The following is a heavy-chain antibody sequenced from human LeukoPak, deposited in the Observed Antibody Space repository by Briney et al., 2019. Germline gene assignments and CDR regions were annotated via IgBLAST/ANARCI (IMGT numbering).Heavy chain of an antibody. CDR2: IIPIFGTA. D-gene: IGHD3-22*01. V-gene: IGHV1-69*05. CDR1: GGTISSYA. J-gene: IGHJ4*02. Sequence: SVKVSCKASGGTISSYAISWVRQAPGQGLEWMGGIIPIFGTANYAQKFQGRVTITTDESTSTAYMELSSLRSEDTAVYYCARDRYYDSSGYWPLWGQGTLVTVSS. CDR3: ARDRYYDSSGYWPL.